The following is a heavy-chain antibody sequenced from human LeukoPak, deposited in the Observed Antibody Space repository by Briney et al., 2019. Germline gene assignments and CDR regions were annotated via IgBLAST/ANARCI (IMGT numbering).Heavy chain of an antibody. D-gene: IGHD6-13*01. Sequence: SATLSLTCTVSGGSISSYYWSWIRQPAGKGLEWIGRIYTSGRSNYNPSLKSRVTMSVDTSKNQFSLKLSSVTAADTAVYYCARGRAAAGKLDYWGQGTLVTVSS. CDR3: ARGRAAAGKLDY. CDR1: GGSISSYY. CDR2: IYTSGRS. J-gene: IGHJ4*02. V-gene: IGHV4-4*07.